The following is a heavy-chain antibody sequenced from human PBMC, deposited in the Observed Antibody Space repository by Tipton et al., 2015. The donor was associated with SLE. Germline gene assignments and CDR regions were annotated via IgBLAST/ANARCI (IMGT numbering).Heavy chain of an antibody. CDR2: IRRKAYGGTT. CDR1: GFTFGDYA. V-gene: IGHV3-49*04. CDR3: ARSGSYSPFDS. D-gene: IGHD1-26*01. J-gene: IGHJ4*02. Sequence: SLRLSCTSSGFTFGDYALNWVRQAPGKGLEWVGYIRRKAYGGTTEYAASVKVRFTISRDDSKSIAYLQMNSLKTEDTAVYYCARSGSYSPFDSWGQGTLVTVSS.